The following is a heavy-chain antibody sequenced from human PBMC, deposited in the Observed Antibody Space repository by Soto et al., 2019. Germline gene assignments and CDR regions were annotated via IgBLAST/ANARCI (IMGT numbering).Heavy chain of an antibody. V-gene: IGHV4-39*01. J-gene: IGHJ6*02. CDR2: IYYSGIT. D-gene: IGHD2-2*01. Sequence: SETLSLTRTVSSGSISSTTYKWGWVRQAPGKGLEWIGSIYYSGITYYNPSLNSRVTVSVDSSKNQFSLKVTSVTAADTAVYYCARLHGYCISSSCHGHYAMDVWGQGTTVTVSS. CDR1: SGSISSTTYK. CDR3: ARLHGYCISSSCHGHYAMDV.